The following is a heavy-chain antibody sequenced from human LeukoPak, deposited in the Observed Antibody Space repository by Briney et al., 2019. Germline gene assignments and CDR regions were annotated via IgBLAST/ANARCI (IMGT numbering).Heavy chain of an antibody. CDR1: GFTFSSYA. CDR2: ISGSGGST. D-gene: IGHD3-22*01. J-gene: IGHJ3*02. CDR3: AKDYYDSSGYYFGDAFDI. V-gene: IGHV3-23*01. Sequence: PGGSLRLSCAASGFTFSSYAMSWVRQAPGKGLEWASAISGSGGSTYYADSVKGRFTISRDNSKNTLYLQMNSLRAEDTAVYYCAKDYYDSSGYYFGDAFDIWGQGTMVTVSS.